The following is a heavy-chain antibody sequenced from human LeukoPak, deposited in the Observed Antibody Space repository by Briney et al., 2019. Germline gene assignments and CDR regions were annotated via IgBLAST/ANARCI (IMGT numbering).Heavy chain of an antibody. CDR3: TTVGGDWDIAGIDY. Sequence: GGSLRLSCAASGFTFSNAWMSWVRQAPGKGLEWVGRIKSKTDGGTTVYAAPVKGRFTISRDDSKNTLYLQMNSLKTEDTAVYYCTTVGGDWDIAGIDYWGQGTLVTVSS. D-gene: IGHD5-12*01. V-gene: IGHV3-15*01. J-gene: IGHJ4*02. CDR1: GFTFSNAW. CDR2: IKSKTDGGTT.